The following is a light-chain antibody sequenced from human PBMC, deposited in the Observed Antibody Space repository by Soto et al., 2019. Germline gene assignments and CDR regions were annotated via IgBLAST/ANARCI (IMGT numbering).Light chain of an antibody. CDR3: QKYNSAPQT. CDR2: AAS. J-gene: IGKJ2*01. Sequence: DIQMTQSPSSLSASVGDRVTITCRASQGISNYLAWYHQKPGKVPKLLIYAASTFHSGFPSRFSGSGSGTDFTLTISSLQPEDVATYYCQKYNSAPQTFGQGTKLEIK. CDR1: QGISNY. V-gene: IGKV1-27*01.